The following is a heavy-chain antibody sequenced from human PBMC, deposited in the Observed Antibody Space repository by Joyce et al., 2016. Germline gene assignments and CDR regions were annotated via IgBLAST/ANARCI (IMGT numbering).Heavy chain of an antibody. CDR1: GYSFTGYW. CDR2: ISPGDSES. V-gene: IGHV5-51*03. Sequence: EVQLVQSGAEVKKPGESLKISCKGSGYSFTGYWIGWVRQMPGSGLECMGIISPGDSESRYSPSFQGQVTISADKSINTAYLQWSSLEASDTAMYYCARLGVYCGGDCYFDYWGQGTLVTVSS. J-gene: IGHJ4*02. CDR3: ARLGVYCGGDCYFDY. D-gene: IGHD2-21*02.